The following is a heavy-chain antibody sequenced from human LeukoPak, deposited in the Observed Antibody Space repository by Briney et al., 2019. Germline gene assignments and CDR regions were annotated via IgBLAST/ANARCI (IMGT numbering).Heavy chain of an antibody. CDR2: IRSSDGAI. D-gene: IGHD3-9*01. Sequence: PGECLRLSCAASGLTFRLYSMNWVRQAPGRGLEWVSYIRSSDGAIAYADSVKGRFTISRDDAKNSLYLQMNSLRDEDTAVYYCARDRDWAFDYWGQGTLITVSS. V-gene: IGHV3-48*02. J-gene: IGHJ4*02. CDR3: ARDRDWAFDY. CDR1: GLTFRLYS.